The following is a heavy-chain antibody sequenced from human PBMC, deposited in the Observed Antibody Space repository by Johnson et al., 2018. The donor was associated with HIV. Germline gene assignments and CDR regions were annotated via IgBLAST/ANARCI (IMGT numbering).Heavy chain of an antibody. V-gene: IGHV3-66*02. D-gene: IGHD5/OR15-5a*01. Sequence: VQLVESGGGLVQPGGSLRLSCAASGFTVSSNYMSWVRQAPGKGLEWVSVIYSGGSTYYADSVKGRFTMSRDNSKNSLYLQMNSLRAEDTALYYCAKDLRSVNLDAFDIWGQGTMVTVSS. CDR2: IYSGGST. CDR3: AKDLRSVNLDAFDI. J-gene: IGHJ3*02. CDR1: GFTVSSNY.